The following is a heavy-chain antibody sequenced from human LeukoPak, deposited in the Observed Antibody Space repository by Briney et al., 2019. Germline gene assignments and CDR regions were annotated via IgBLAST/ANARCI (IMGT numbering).Heavy chain of an antibody. J-gene: IGHJ6*03. V-gene: IGHV7-4-1*02. D-gene: IGHD3-22*01. Sequence: GASVKVSCKASGYTFTSYAMDWVRQAPGQGLEWMGWINTNTGNPTYAQGFTGRFVFSLDTSVSTAYLQISSLKAEDTAVYYCARSLYDSSGYYYVFGNYYYYYMDVWGKGTTVTISS. CDR2: INTNTGNP. CDR1: GYTFTSYA. CDR3: ARSLYDSSGYYYVFGNYYYYYMDV.